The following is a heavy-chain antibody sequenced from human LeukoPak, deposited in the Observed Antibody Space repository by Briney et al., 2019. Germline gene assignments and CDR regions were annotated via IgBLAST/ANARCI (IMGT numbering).Heavy chain of an antibody. CDR3: DYNWVY. V-gene: IGHV3-15*01. CDR2: IKSKTDGGTT. D-gene: IGHD5-24*01. CDR1: GFTFIDYA. J-gene: IGHJ4*02. Sequence: KPGGSLRLSCAASGFTFIDYAMSWVRQAPGKGLEWVGRIKSKTDGGTTDYAAPVKGRFTISRDDSKNTLYLQMNSLKTEDTAVYYCDYNWVYWGQGTLVTVSS.